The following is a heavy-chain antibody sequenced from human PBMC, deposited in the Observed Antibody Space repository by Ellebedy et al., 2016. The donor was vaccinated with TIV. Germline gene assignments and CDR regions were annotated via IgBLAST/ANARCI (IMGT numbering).Heavy chain of an antibody. V-gene: IGHV3-74*03. Sequence: PGGSLRLSCAVSGFTFSSYWMQWVRQATGKGLVWVSGINGDGTTTTCADSVKGRFTISRDNAKNTLYLQMNSLRVEDTAVYFCARRKREGDYDYFGFDHWGQGTLVTVSS. CDR1: GFTFSSYW. J-gene: IGHJ4*02. CDR2: INGDGTTT. D-gene: IGHD5-12*01. CDR3: ARRKREGDYDYFGFDH.